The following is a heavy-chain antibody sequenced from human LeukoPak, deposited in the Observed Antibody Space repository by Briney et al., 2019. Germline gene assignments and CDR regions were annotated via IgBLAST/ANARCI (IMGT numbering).Heavy chain of an antibody. V-gene: IGHV3-23*01. CDR3: ARAQYSDILTGPSDY. CDR2: ISGSGIST. J-gene: IGHJ4*02. D-gene: IGHD3-9*01. CDR1: GFSFSSYA. Sequence: GGSLRLSCAAPGFSFSSYAMSWVRQAPGKGLEWVSGISGSGISTHYADSVKGRFTISRDKSKNTLYLQMNSLRVEDTAVYYCARAQYSDILTGPSDYWGQGTLVTVSS.